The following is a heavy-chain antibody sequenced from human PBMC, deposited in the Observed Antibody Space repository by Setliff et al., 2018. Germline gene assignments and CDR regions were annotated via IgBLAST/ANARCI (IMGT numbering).Heavy chain of an antibody. V-gene: IGHV4-34*01. CDR1: GGTFSDYY. D-gene: IGHD1-1*01. Sequence: SETLSLTCTAYGGTFSDYYWTWIRQPPGKGLEWIGEINHSGTTNYNPPLKGRATISVDNSKNQFSLNLNSVTVADTAVYFCARGVRTGHLDSWGQGTLVTVSS. J-gene: IGHJ4*02. CDR3: ARGVRTGHLDS. CDR2: INHSGTT.